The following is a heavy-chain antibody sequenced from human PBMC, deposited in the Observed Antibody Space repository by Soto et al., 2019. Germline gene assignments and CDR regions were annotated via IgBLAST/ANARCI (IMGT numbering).Heavy chain of an antibody. D-gene: IGHD6-6*01. CDR1: GYTFTGYY. Sequence: ASVKVSCKASGYTFTGYYMHWVRQAPGQGLEWMGWINPNSGGTNYAQKFQGRVTMTRDTSISTAYMEPSRLRSDDTAVYYCARGNGAARGPRWFDPWGQGTLVTVSS. V-gene: IGHV1-2*02. CDR2: INPNSGGT. J-gene: IGHJ5*02. CDR3: ARGNGAARGPRWFDP.